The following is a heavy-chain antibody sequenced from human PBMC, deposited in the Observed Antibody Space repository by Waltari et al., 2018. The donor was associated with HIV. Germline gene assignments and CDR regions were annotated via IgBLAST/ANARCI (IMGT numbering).Heavy chain of an antibody. J-gene: IGHJ4*02. V-gene: IGHV1-2*06. CDR1: GDRFSNYF. Sequence: QTLLVQSESEVRAPGASVVLSCKASGDRFSNYFLYWLRQAPEQGLKWRGRINPDTGDTTYSQTFRPRVTMTRDTPSASTYWEMTRLTAADTATYFCARGEDVSLTHLPPGFRLDFWGKGSLVSVSS. CDR2: INPDTGDT. CDR3: ARGEDVSLTHLPPGFRLDF. D-gene: IGHD3-16*01.